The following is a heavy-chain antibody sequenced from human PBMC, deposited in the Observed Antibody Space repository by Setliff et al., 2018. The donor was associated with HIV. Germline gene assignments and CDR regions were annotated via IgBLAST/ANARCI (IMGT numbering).Heavy chain of an antibody. CDR1: GGSLDDYY. CDR3: ARGSVFWDRGNHYQYMDV. D-gene: IGHD3-10*01. Sequence: PSETLSLTCDVSGGSLDDYYWSWVRQPPGEGLEWIGEISHSGNTNYNPSLESRVTLSVDTSMNQFSLNLSAVTAADTAVYYCARGSVFWDRGNHYQYMDVWAKGTTVTVS. J-gene: IGHJ6*03. CDR2: ISHSGNT. V-gene: IGHV4-34*01.